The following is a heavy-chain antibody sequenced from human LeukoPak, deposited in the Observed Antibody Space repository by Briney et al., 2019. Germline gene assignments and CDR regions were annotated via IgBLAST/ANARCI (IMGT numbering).Heavy chain of an antibody. Sequence: GGSLRLSCAASGFTFSSYSMNWVRQAPGKGLEWVSYISSSSTIYYADSVKGRFTISRDNAKNSLYLQMNSLRAEDTAVYYCARDAPAELNDAFDIWGQGTMVTVSS. CDR2: ISSSSTI. D-gene: IGHD3-10*01. J-gene: IGHJ3*02. CDR3: ARDAPAELNDAFDI. CDR1: GFTFSSYS. V-gene: IGHV3-48*04.